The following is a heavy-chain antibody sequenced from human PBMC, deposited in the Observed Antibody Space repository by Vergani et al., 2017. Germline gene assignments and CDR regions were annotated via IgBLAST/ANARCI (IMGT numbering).Heavy chain of an antibody. D-gene: IGHD4-17*01. J-gene: IGHJ4*02. V-gene: IGHV3-33*06. Sequence: QVQLVESGGGVVQPGRSLRLYCAASGFTFSSYGMHWVRQAPGKGLAWVAVIWYDGSNKYYADSVKARFTISRDNSKNTLYLQMNSLRAEDTAVYYCAKVGRWGGDYEGFDYWGQGTLVTVSS. CDR2: IWYDGSNK. CDR3: AKVGRWGGDYEGFDY. CDR1: GFTFSSYG.